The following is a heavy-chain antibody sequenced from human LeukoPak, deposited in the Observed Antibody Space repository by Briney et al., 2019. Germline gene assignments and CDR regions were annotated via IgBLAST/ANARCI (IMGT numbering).Heavy chain of an antibody. CDR2: IKQDGSEK. V-gene: IGHV3-7*01. Sequence: GGSLRLSCAASGFTFSSYSMSWVRQAPGKGLEWVANIKQDGSEKYYVDSVKGRFTISRDNAKNSLYLQMNSLRAEDTAVYYCARTYYDSSGYETLFDYWGQGTLVTVSS. D-gene: IGHD3-22*01. CDR1: GFTFSSYS. J-gene: IGHJ4*02. CDR3: ARTYYDSSGYETLFDY.